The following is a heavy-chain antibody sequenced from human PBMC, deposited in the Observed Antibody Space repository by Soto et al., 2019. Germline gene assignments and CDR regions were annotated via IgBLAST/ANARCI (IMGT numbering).Heavy chain of an antibody. CDR1: GFTFSSST. Sequence: PGGSLRLSCAASGFTFSSSTMSWVRQAPGKGLEWVSAIIDGGGYTYYADSVKGRFTISRDNSKNTLYLQMNSLRAEDTALYYCAKETYYYYGMDVWGQGTTVTVSS. J-gene: IGHJ6*02. V-gene: IGHV3-23*01. CDR3: AKETYYYYGMDV. CDR2: IIDGGGYT.